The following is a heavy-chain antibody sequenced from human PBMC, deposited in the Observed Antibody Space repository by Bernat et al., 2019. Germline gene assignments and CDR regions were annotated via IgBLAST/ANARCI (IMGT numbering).Heavy chain of an antibody. CDR2: ISYDGSNK. CDR3: AKRAAGNYGMDV. J-gene: IGHJ6*02. V-gene: IGHV3-30*18. Sequence: QVQLVESGGGVVQPGRSLRLSCAASGFTFSSYGMHWVRQAPGKGLEWVAVISYDGSNKYYADSVKGRFTISRDNSKNTLYLQMNSLRDEDTAVYYCAKRAAGNYGMDVWGQGTTVTVSS. CDR1: GFTFSSYG.